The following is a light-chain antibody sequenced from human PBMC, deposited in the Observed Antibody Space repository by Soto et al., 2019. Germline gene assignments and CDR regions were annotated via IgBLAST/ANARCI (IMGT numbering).Light chain of an antibody. V-gene: IGKV1-5*01. CDR1: QSISSW. Sequence: DIQMTQSPSTLSASVGDRVTITCRASQSISSWLAWYQQKPGKAPKLLIYDASSLESGVPSRFSGSGSGTEFTLTISSLQPDDFATYYCQHYNSHSPTFGQGTKVEIK. J-gene: IGKJ1*01. CDR3: QHYNSHSPT. CDR2: DAS.